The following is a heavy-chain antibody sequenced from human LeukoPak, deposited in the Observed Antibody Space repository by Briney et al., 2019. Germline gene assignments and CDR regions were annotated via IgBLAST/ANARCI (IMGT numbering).Heavy chain of an antibody. D-gene: IGHD3-3*01. CDR1: GYSISSGYY. CDR3: ARHLGFTIFGVVIRAKWFDP. V-gene: IGHV4-38-2*01. J-gene: IGHJ5*02. Sequence: SETLSLTCAVSGYSISSGYYWGWIRQPPGKGLEWIGSIYHSGSTYYNPSLKSRVTISVDTSKNQFSLKLSSVTAADTAVYYCARHLGFTIFGVVIRAKWFDPWGQETLVTVSS. CDR2: IYHSGST.